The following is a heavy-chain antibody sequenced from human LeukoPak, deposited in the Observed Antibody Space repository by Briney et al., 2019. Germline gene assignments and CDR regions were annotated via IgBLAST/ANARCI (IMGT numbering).Heavy chain of an antibody. CDR1: GFSLSTSGLG. CDR3: AHLIHLGSGLGYFDY. CDR2: IYWNDDK. D-gene: IGHD3-3*01. J-gene: IGHJ4*02. V-gene: IGHV2-5*01. Sequence: SGPTLVNPTQTLTLTCTFSGFSLSTSGLGVGWIRQPPGKALEWLLLIYWNDDKRYSPSLKSRLTITKDTSENQVVLTMTNMDPVDTATYYCAHLIHLGSGLGYFDYWGQGTLVTVSS.